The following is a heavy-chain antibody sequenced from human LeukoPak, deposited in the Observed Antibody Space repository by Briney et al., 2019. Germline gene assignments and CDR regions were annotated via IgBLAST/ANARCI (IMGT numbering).Heavy chain of an antibody. CDR2: AYYRSKWYN. CDR3: ARDSGWYRGLDY. V-gene: IGHV6-1*01. CDR1: GDSVSTNSAA. D-gene: IGHD6-19*01. J-gene: IGHJ4*02. Sequence: SQTLSLTCAISGDSVSTNSAAWNWIRQSPSRGLEWLGRAYYRSKWYNDYAVSLKSRITINPDTSKNQFSLQLNSVTPEDTAVHYCARDSGWYRGLDYWGQGALVTVSS.